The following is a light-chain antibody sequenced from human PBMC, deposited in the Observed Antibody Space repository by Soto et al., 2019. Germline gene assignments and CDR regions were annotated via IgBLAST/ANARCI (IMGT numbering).Light chain of an antibody. V-gene: IGLV4-69*01. CDR3: QTWGTGTRA. Sequence: QSVLTQSPSASASLGASVKLTCTLNSGHSNYAIAWHQQQPEKGPRFLMKVDSDGSHTKGDGIPDRFSGSSSGAERYLVISRLQSEDEADYYCQTWGTGTRAFGGGTKLTVL. CDR2: VDSDGSH. CDR1: SGHSNYA. J-gene: IGLJ2*01.